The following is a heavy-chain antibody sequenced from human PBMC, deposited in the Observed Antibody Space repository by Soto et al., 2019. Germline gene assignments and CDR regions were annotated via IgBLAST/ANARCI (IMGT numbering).Heavy chain of an antibody. CDR1: GYTFTSYD. V-gene: IGHV1-8*01. J-gene: IGHJ6*02. CDR3: ARRGGHYDFWSGYRGYYYYGMDV. D-gene: IGHD3-3*01. CDR2: MNPNSGNT. Sequence: GASVKVSCKASGYTFTSYDINWVRQATGQGLELMGWMNPNSGNTGYAQKFQGRVTMTRNTSISTAYMELSSLRSEDTAVYYCARRGGHYDFWSGYRGYYYYGMDVWGQGTTVTVYS.